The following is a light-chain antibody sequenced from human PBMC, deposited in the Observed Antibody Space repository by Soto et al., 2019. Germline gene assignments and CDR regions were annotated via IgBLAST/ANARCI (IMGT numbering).Light chain of an antibody. J-gene: IGKJ3*01. CDR2: GAS. CDR1: QSVTSSY. CDR3: QQYGSSPT. Sequence: EIVLTQSPGTWSLSPGEGGTLSCRASQSVTSSYIAWYQQKPGQAPRLLILGASSRATGIPDRFSGSGSGTDFTLTSSRLEPEDFAVYYCQQYGSSPTFGPGTKVDIK. V-gene: IGKV3-20*01.